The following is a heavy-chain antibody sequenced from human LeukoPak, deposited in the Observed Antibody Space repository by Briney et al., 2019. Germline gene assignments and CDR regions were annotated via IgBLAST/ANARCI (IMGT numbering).Heavy chain of an antibody. D-gene: IGHD3-16*01. CDR1: GFTFDDYA. CDR3: AKDSYDYAGYAFDI. CDR2: ISWNSGSI. V-gene: IGHV3-9*01. J-gene: IGHJ3*02. Sequence: GRSLRLSCAASGFTFDDYAMPWVRQAPGRGLEWVSGISWNSGSIGYADSVKGRFTISRDNAKNSLYLQMNSLRAEDTALYYCAKDSYDYAGYAFDIWGQGTMVTVSS.